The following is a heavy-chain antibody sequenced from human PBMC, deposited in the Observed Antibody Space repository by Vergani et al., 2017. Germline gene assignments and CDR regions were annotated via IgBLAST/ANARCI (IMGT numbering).Heavy chain of an antibody. D-gene: IGHD6-13*01. CDR2: ISGSGGST. V-gene: IGHV3-23*01. CDR1: GFTFSSYA. CDR3: AREGSLAAADYYYYGMDV. J-gene: IGHJ6*02. Sequence: EVQLLESGGGLVQPGGSLRLSCAASGFTFSSYAMSWVRQAPGKGLEWVSAISGSGGSTYYADSVKGRFTISRDNSKNTLYLQMNSLRAEDTPVYYCAREGSLAAADYYYYGMDVWGQGTTVTVSS.